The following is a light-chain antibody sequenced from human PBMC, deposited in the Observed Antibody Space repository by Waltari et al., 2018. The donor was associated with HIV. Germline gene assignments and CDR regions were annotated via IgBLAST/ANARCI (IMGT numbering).Light chain of an antibody. CDR2: RNN. V-gene: IGLV1-47*01. CDR1: SYNNGNNN. CDR3: ATWDDSLSGVL. J-gene: IGLJ2*01. Sequence: QSVLTQQPSATETPGQRGTIFCSGSSYNNGNNNVYWYQQLPEMAPKLLMYRNNERPSGVADRFSGSKSGTSASLAISGLRSEDEADYYCATWDDSLSGVLFGGGTKLTVL.